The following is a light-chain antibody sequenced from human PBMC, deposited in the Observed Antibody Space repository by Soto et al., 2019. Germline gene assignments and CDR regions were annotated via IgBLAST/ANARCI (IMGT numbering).Light chain of an antibody. CDR2: GAS. Sequence: EIVLTQSPGTLSLSPGERATLSCRASQSVSSSYLAWYQQKPGQAPRLLIYGASSRATGIPDRFSGSGSGTDFLLSISRLEPEDFAVYYCQQYGSSPPMYTFGQGTKREIK. CDR3: QQYGSSPPMYT. J-gene: IGKJ2*01. CDR1: QSVSSSY. V-gene: IGKV3-20*01.